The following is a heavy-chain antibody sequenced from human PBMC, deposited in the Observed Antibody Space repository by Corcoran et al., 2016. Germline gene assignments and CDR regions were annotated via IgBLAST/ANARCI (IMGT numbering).Heavy chain of an antibody. CDR3: ARDRGESKGVWWGGEYYYYGMDV. CDR1: GGSFSGYY. CDR2: INHSGST. Sequence: QVQLQQWGAGLLKPSETLSLTCAVYGGSFSGYYWSWIRQPPGKGLEWIGEINHSGSTNYNPSLKSRVTISVDTSKNQFSRKLSSVTAADTAVDYCARDRGESKGVWWGGEYYYYGMDVWGQGTTVTVSS. D-gene: IGHD1-26*01. J-gene: IGHJ6*02. V-gene: IGHV4-34*01.